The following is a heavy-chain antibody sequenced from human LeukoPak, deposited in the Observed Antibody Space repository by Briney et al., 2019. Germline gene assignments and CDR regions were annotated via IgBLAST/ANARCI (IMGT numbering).Heavy chain of an antibody. CDR2: IIPIFGTA. V-gene: IGHV1-69*13. CDR3: ARDLYSSGHIDY. CDR1: GGTFSSYA. D-gene: IGHD6-19*01. Sequence: SVKVSCKASGGTFSSYAISWVRQAPGQGLEWMGGIIPIFGTANYAQKFQGRVTITADESTSTAYMELSSLRSDDTAVYYCARDLYSSGHIDYWGQGTLVTVSS. J-gene: IGHJ4*02.